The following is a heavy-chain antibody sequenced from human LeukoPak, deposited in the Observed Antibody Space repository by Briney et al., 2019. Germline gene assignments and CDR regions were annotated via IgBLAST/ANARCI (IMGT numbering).Heavy chain of an antibody. CDR3: VKSISSSGNWFDS. V-gene: IGHV3-30*18. D-gene: IGHD6-6*01. Sequence: GRSLRLSCAASGFTFNNNGMHWVRQAPGKGLEWVAVVSYDGNKKYYADSVKGRFTTSRDNSKNTLYVQMNSLRVEDTAVYYCVKSISSSGNWFDSWGQGTLVTVSS. CDR1: GFTFNNNG. J-gene: IGHJ5*01. CDR2: VSYDGNKK.